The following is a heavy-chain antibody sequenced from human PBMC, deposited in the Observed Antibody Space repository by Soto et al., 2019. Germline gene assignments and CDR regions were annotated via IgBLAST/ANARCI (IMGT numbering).Heavy chain of an antibody. CDR2: ISYDGTNK. V-gene: IGHV3-30*04. Sequence: QVQLVQSGGGVVQPGTSLRLSCAASGFIFSDYVMYWFRQTPGKGLEWMAVISYDGTNKHYANSVKGRFFISRDNSNNTLYLQMSSLRPGESAIYYCARGNTGLYQRDSDVWGRGTLVASSS. CDR1: GFIFSDYV. D-gene: IGHD6-25*01. J-gene: IGHJ3*01. CDR3: ARGNTGLYQRDSDV.